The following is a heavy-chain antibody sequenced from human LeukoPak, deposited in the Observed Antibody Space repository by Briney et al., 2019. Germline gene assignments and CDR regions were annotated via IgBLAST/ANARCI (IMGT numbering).Heavy chain of an antibody. CDR1: GFTFTSYA. D-gene: IGHD2-8*01. J-gene: IGHJ4*02. CDR3: ARDNNGDY. CDR2: ITGSGGST. V-gene: IGHV3-23*01. Sequence: GGSLRLSCAASGFTFTSYAMNWVRQAPGKGLEWVSAITGSGGSTYYADSVKGRFTISRDNSKNTLYLQMNSLRAEDTAVYYCARDNNGDYWGQGTLVTVSS.